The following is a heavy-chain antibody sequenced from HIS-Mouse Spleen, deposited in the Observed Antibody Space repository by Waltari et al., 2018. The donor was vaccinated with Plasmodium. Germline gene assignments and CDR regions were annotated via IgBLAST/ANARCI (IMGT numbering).Heavy chain of an antibody. CDR2: SNHSGST. V-gene: IGHV4-34*01. Sequence: QVQLQQWGAGLLKPSETLSLPCAVNVGSFSGYYWRWIRQPPGKGLEWIGESNHSGSTNYNPSLKSRVTISVDTSKNQFSLKLSSVTAADTAVYYCARGVGYCSGGSCDHYFDYWGQGTLVTVSS. J-gene: IGHJ4*02. D-gene: IGHD2-15*01. CDR1: VGSFSGYY. CDR3: ARGVGYCSGGSCDHYFDY.